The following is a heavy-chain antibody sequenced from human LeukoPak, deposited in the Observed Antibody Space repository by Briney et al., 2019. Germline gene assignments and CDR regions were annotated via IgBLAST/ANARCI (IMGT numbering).Heavy chain of an antibody. CDR2: ISYDGSNK. J-gene: IGHJ4*02. D-gene: IGHD6-13*01. CDR1: GFTFSSYG. V-gene: IGHV3-30*18. CDR3: AKDRAGGKVGLVDY. Sequence: PGGSLRLSCAASGFTFSSYGMHWVRQAPGKGLEWVAVISYDGSNKYYADSVKGRFTISRDNSKNTLYLQMNSLRAEDTAVYYCAKDRAGGKVGLVDYWGQGTLVTVSS.